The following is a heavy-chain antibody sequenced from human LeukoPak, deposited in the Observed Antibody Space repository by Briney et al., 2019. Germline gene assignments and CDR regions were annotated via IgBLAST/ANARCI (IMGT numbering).Heavy chain of an antibody. Sequence: SETLSLTCTVSGGSISSYYWSWIRQPPGKGLEWIGYIYYSGNTNYNPSLKSRVTISVDRSKNQFPLKLSSVTAADTAVYYCARLYYDILTGYNFDYWGQGTLVTVSS. CDR2: IYYSGNT. CDR3: ARLYYDILTGYNFDY. J-gene: IGHJ4*02. V-gene: IGHV4-59*12. D-gene: IGHD3-9*01. CDR1: GGSISSYY.